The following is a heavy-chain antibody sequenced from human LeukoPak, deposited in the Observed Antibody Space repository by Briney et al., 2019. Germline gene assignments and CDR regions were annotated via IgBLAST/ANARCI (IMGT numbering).Heavy chain of an antibody. Sequence: SETLSLTCTVSGXSIIGYYWSWIRQPPGKGLEWIGYIYYSGSTNYNPYLKSRLTISIETSENQFSLKLSSVTATDTAVYYCAREYSSSSGRRAFDIWGQGTMVTVSS. CDR2: IYYSGST. CDR3: AREYSSSSGRRAFDI. J-gene: IGHJ3*02. V-gene: IGHV4-59*08. D-gene: IGHD6-6*01. CDR1: GXSIIGYY.